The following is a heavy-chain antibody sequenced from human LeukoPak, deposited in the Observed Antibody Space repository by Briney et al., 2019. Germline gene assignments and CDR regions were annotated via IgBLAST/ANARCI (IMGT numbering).Heavy chain of an antibody. Sequence: GGSLRLSCAASGFTFSSYSMNWVRQAPGKGLEWVSSISSSGSYIYYADSVKGRFTISRDNAKNSLYLQMNSLRAEDTAVYYCARMGLLNWNAPPSDYWGQGTLVTVSS. D-gene: IGHD1-20*01. CDR3: ARMGLLNWNAPPSDY. J-gene: IGHJ4*02. V-gene: IGHV3-21*01. CDR1: GFTFSSYS. CDR2: ISSSGSYI.